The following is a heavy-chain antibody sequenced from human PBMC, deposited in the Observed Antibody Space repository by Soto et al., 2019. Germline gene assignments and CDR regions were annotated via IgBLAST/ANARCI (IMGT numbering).Heavy chain of an antibody. V-gene: IGHV3-33*01. D-gene: IGHD2-21*02. J-gene: IGHJ6*02. Sequence: SLRLSCAASGFTFSSYGMHWVRQAPGKGLEWVAVIWYDGSNKYYADSVKGRFTISRDNSKNTLYLQMNSLRAEDTAVYYCARGVTGDGYYGMDVWGQGTTVTVSS. CDR3: ARGVTGDGYYGMDV. CDR1: GFTFSSYG. CDR2: IWYDGSNK.